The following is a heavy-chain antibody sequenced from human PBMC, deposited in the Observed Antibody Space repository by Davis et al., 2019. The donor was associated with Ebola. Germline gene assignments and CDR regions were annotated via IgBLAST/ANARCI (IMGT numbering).Heavy chain of an antibody. Sequence: GESLKISCAASGFTFSSYSMNWVRQAPGKGLEWVSYISSSSSTIYYADSVKGRFTISRDNSKNTLYLQMNSLRAEDTAVYYCANYPATSMYSSSSRNYYYYMDVWGKGTTVTVSS. J-gene: IGHJ6*03. CDR2: ISSSSSTI. D-gene: IGHD6-6*01. CDR1: GFTFSSYS. V-gene: IGHV3-48*01. CDR3: ANYPATSMYSSSSRNYYYYMDV.